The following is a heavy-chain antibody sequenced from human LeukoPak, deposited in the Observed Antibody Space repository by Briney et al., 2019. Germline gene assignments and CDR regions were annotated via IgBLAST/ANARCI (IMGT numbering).Heavy chain of an antibody. J-gene: IGHJ4*02. Sequence: GRSLRLSCAASGFTFDDYAMHWVRQAPVKGLEWVSGISWNSGSIGYADSVKGRFTISRDNAKNSLYLQMNSLRAEDTALYYCAKDQQWPVGGWGQGTLVTVSS. D-gene: IGHD6-19*01. CDR1: GFTFDDYA. V-gene: IGHV3-9*01. CDR2: ISWNSGSI. CDR3: AKDQQWPVGG.